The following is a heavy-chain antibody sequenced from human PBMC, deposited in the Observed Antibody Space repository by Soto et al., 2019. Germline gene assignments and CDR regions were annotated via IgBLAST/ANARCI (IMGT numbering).Heavy chain of an antibody. CDR2: LNIAGTI. V-gene: IGHV4-4*07. D-gene: IGHD6-13*01. J-gene: IGHJ2*01. CDR3: ARDRGEYTSSWFWYFSH. CDR1: CASISSFN. Sequence: SETLSLTCSVSCASISSFNWNWVRQPAGKGPEWVGRLNIAGTINYNPSLKSRITMSMDTSKNQISLHLRSVTAPDTAIYYCARDRGEYTSSWFWYFSHWGHGTLVTVSS.